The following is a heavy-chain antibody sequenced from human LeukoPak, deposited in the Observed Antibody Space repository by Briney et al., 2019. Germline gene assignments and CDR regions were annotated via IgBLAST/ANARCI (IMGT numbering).Heavy chain of an antibody. J-gene: IGHJ4*02. CDR2: INHSGST. CDR3: ARARRGSTSSPFRSSIAARNYFDY. Sequence: SETLSLTCAVYGGSFSGYYWSWIRQPPGKGLEWIGEINHSGSTNCNPSLKSRVTISVDTSKNQFSLKLSSVTAADTAVYYCARARRGSTSSPFRSSIAARNYFDYWGQGTLVTVSS. CDR1: GGSFSGYY. D-gene: IGHD6-6*01. V-gene: IGHV4-34*01.